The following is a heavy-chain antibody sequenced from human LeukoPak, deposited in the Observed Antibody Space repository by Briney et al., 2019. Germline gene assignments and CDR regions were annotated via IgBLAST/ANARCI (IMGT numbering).Heavy chain of an antibody. Sequence: ASVKVSCKASGGTFSSYAISWVRQAPGQGLEWMGWINAYNGNTNYAQKLQGRVTMTTDTSTSTAYMELRSLRSDGTAVYYCARALGTDLDYWGQGTLVTVSS. D-gene: IGHD3/OR15-3a*01. CDR1: GGTFSSYA. V-gene: IGHV1-18*01. J-gene: IGHJ4*02. CDR2: INAYNGNT. CDR3: ARALGTDLDY.